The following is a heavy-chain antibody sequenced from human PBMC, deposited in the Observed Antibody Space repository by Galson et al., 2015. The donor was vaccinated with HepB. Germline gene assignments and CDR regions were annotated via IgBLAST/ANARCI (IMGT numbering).Heavy chain of an antibody. CDR3: ARTYYDSSGYLFDY. V-gene: IGHV3-11*01. Sequence: SLRLSCAASGFTFSNYYMSWIRQAPGKGLEWVSYISSSGSTIYYADSVKGRFTISRDNAKNSLYLQMNSLRAEDTAVYYCARTYYDSSGYLFDYWGQGTLVTVSS. J-gene: IGHJ4*02. CDR2: ISSSGSTI. D-gene: IGHD3-22*01. CDR1: GFTFSNYY.